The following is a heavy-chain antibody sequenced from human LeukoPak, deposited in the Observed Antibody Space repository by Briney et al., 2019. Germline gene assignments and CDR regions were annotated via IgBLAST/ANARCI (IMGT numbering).Heavy chain of an antibody. Sequence: ASVKVSCKVSGYTLTELSMHWVRQAPGKGLEWMGGFDPEDGETIYAQKFQGRVTMTEDTSTDTAYMELGSLRSEDTAVYYCATWAPTSSGYFDYWGQGTLVTVSS. D-gene: IGHD3-10*01. V-gene: IGHV1-24*01. CDR3: ATWAPTSSGYFDY. CDR2: FDPEDGET. J-gene: IGHJ4*02. CDR1: GYTLTELS.